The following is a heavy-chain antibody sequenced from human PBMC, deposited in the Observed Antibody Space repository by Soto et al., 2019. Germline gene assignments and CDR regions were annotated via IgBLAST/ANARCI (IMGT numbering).Heavy chain of an antibody. Sequence: GGSLRLSCAASGFTFSSYSMNWVRQAPGKGLEWVSSISSSSSYIYYADSVKGRFTISRDNAKNSLYLQMNSLRAEDTAVYYCARADSSSAGGDYYYYGMDVWGQGTTVTVSS. V-gene: IGHV3-21*01. CDR3: ARADSSSAGGDYYYYGMDV. CDR1: GFTFSSYS. CDR2: ISSSSSYI. D-gene: IGHD6-6*01. J-gene: IGHJ6*02.